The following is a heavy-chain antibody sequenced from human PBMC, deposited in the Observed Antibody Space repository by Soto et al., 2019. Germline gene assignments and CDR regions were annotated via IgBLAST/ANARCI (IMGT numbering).Heavy chain of an antibody. D-gene: IGHD3-22*01. Sequence: GGSLRLSCAASGFTFSSYGMHWVRQAPGKGLEWVAVIWYDGSNKYYADTVKGRFTISRDNSKKTLYLQMNSLRAEDTAVYYCARDLYYYDSSAQHYYYYYGMDVWGQGTTVTVSS. CDR2: IWYDGSNK. V-gene: IGHV3-33*01. CDR1: GFTFSSYG. J-gene: IGHJ6*02. CDR3: ARDLYYYDSSAQHYYYYYGMDV.